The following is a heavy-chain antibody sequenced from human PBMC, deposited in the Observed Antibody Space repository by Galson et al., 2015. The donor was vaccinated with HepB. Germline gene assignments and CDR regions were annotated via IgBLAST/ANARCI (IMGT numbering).Heavy chain of an antibody. CDR1: GFTFSSYG. D-gene: IGHD3-3*01. Sequence: SLRLSCAASGFTFSSYGMHWVRQAPGKGLEWVAVIWYDGSNKYYADSVKGRFTISRDNSKNTLYLQMNSLRAEDTAVYYCARDFGLYPNWYFDLWGRGTLVTVSS. CDR2: IWYDGSNK. V-gene: IGHV3-33*01. J-gene: IGHJ2*01. CDR3: ARDFGLYPNWYFDL.